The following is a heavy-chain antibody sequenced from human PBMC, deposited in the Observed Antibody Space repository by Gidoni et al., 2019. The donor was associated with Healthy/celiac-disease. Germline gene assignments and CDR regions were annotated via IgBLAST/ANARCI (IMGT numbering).Heavy chain of an antibody. CDR2: FDPEDGET. CDR1: GYTLTALS. J-gene: IGHJ4*02. Sequence: QVQLVQSGAEVKKPGASVKVSCKVSGYTLTALSMHLVRQAPGKGLEWMGGFDPEDGETIYAQKFQGRVTMTEDTSTDTAYMELSSLRSEDTAVYYCATGSSGWFIFKTPLDYWGQGTLVTVSS. CDR3: ATGSSGWFIFKTPLDY. D-gene: IGHD6-19*01. V-gene: IGHV1-24*01.